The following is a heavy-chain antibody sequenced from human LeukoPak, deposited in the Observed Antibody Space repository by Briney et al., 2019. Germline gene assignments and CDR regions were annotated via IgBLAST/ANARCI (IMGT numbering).Heavy chain of an antibody. J-gene: IGHJ3*02. D-gene: IGHD1-26*01. CDR1: GYTFTNYG. V-gene: IGHV1-69*06. CDR3: ARESGSGSYHDAFDI. CDR2: IIPIFGTA. Sequence: SVKVSCKASGYTFTNYGINWVRQAPGQGLEWMGGIIPIFGTANYAQKFQGRVTITADKSTSTAYMELSSLRSEDTAVYYCARESGSGSYHDAFDIWGQGTMVTVSS.